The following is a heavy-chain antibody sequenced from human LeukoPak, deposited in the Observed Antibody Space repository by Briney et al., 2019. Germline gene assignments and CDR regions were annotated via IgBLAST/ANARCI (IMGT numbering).Heavy chain of an antibody. CDR3: ARSRRVTMVVTQPYYYYMDV. J-gene: IGHJ6*03. D-gene: IGHD4-23*01. CDR1: GGTFSSYA. V-gene: IGHV1-69*05. Sequence: SVKVSCKASGGTFSSYAISWVRQAPGQGLEWMGGIIPIFGTANYAQKFQGRVTITTDESTSTAYVELSSLRSEDTAVYYCARSRRVTMVVTQPYYYYMDVWGKGTTVTVSS. CDR2: IIPIFGTA.